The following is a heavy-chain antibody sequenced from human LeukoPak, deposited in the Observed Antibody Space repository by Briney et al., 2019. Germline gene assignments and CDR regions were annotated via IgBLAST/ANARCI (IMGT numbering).Heavy chain of an antibody. CDR1: GGSFSTYG. D-gene: IGHD3-22*01. CDR3: AREKSSGSAFYFDH. J-gene: IGHJ4*02. Sequence: SVKVSCKASGGSFSTYGFNWVRQAPGQGLEWMGGIIPNCGKTNYAQKVQGRVTITADESTSTAYMELSSLRADDTAVYYCAREKSSGSAFYFDHWGQGTLVSVSS. CDR2: IIPNCGKT. V-gene: IGHV1-69*13.